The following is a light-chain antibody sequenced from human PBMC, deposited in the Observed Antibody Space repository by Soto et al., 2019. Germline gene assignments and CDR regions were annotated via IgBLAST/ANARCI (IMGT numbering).Light chain of an antibody. CDR2: GNN. CDR1: SSNLGAGYD. CDR3: QSYDGSLATSI. Sequence: QLVLTQPPSVSGTPGQRVSISCTGTSSNLGAGYDVHWYQQLPGAAPRLLIFGNNVRPSGVPDRFSGSKSGTSASLAITGLQAEDEAIYHCQSYDGSLATSIFGAGTKLTGL. J-gene: IGLJ2*01. V-gene: IGLV1-40*01.